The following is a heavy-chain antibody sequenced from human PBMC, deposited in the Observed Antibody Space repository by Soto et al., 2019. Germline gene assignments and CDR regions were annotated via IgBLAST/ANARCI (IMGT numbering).Heavy chain of an antibody. D-gene: IGHD2-2*01. CDR3: ARDIVLVPAAMYWFDP. J-gene: IGHJ5*02. CDR1: GYSFTTYA. Sequence: ASVKVSCKASGYSFTTYAIHWVRQAPGQRLEWMGWINAGNGNTKYSQKFQGRVTITRDTSANTAYMELSSLISEDTAVYYCARDIVLVPAAMYWFDPWGQGTLVTVSS. V-gene: IGHV1-3*01. CDR2: INAGNGNT.